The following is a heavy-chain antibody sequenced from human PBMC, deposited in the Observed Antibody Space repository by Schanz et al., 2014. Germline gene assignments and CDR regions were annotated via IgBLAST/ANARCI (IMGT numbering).Heavy chain of an antibody. Sequence: EVQLVESGGGLVQPGGSLRLSCAASGFTFSTYWMHWVRQAPGKGLVWVSHINSDGTTTTYADSVKGRFTISRDNAENTLYLQMNSLRVEDRAVYYCAVGGYQLHQWGQGTLVTVSS. J-gene: IGHJ4*02. CDR1: GFTFSTYW. D-gene: IGHD1-7*01. CDR3: AVGGYQLHQ. CDR2: INSDGTTT. V-gene: IGHV3-74*01.